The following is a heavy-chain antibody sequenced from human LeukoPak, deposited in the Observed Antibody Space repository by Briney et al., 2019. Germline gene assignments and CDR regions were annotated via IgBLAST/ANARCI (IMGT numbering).Heavy chain of an antibody. V-gene: IGHV4-4*07. CDR2: IYTSGST. J-gene: IGHJ6*03. CDR1: GGSISSYY. D-gene: IGHD3-22*01. Sequence: PSETLSLTCTVSGGSISSYYWSRIRQPAGKGLEWIGRIYTSGSTNYNPSLKSRVTMSVDTSKNQFSLKLSSVTAADTAVYYCARLTYYYDSSGYSGYYMDVWGKGTTVTVSS. CDR3: ARLTYYYDSSGYSGYYMDV.